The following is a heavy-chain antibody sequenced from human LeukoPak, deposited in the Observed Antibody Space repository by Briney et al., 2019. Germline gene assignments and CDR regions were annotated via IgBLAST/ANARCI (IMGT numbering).Heavy chain of an antibody. V-gene: IGHV1-2*02. CDR1: GYTFTGYY. J-gene: IGHJ6*03. CDR3: ARWAGSAGYYYYYMDV. Sequence: ASVKVSCKASGYTFTGYYMHWVRQAPGQGLEWMGWINPNSDGTNYAQKFQGRVTMTRDTSISTAYMELSRLRSDDTAVYYCARWAGSAGYYYYYMDVWGKGTTVTVSS. D-gene: IGHD1-14*01. CDR2: INPNSDGT.